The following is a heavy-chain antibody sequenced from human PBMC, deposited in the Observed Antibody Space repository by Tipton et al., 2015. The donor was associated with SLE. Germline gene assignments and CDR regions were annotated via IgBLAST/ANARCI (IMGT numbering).Heavy chain of an antibody. J-gene: IGHJ4*02. CDR1: GFSFSSYG. CDR3: AKEKGGSFWRACFDY. CDR2: IRFDGSNK. Sequence: SLRLSCAASGFSFSSYGMHWVRQAPGKGLEWVTFIRFDGSNKYYADSVRGRFTISRDNSKSTLYLQMNSLRAEDTALYYCAKEKGGSFWRACFDYWGQGTLVTVSS. D-gene: IGHD1-26*01. V-gene: IGHV3-30*02.